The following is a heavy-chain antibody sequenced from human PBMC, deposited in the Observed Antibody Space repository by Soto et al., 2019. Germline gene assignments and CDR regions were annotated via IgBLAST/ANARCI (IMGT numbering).Heavy chain of an antibody. J-gene: IGHJ4*02. CDR3: ARDHGGYGDIPGGDY. Sequence: ESVGGVVQPGRSLRLSCAASGFTFSSYGMHWVRQAPGKGLEWVAVIWYDGSNKYYADSVKGRFTISRDNSKNTLYLQMNSLRAEDTAVYYCARDHGGYGDIPGGDYWGQGTLVTVSS. CDR2: IWYDGSNK. D-gene: IGHD4-17*01. CDR1: GFTFSSYG. V-gene: IGHV3-33*01.